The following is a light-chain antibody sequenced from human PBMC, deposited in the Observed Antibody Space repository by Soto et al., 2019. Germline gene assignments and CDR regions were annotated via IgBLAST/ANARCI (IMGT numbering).Light chain of an antibody. CDR3: QQYGSSPRLT. V-gene: IGKV3-20*01. CDR1: QSVSSSY. CDR2: GAS. Sequence: EIVLTQSPGTLSLSPGERATLSCRASQSVSSSYLAWYQQKPGQAPRLLIYGASSRATGIPDRSSGSGSGTDFTLTISRLEPEDFAVYYCQQYGSSPRLTFGGGTKVDIK. J-gene: IGKJ4*01.